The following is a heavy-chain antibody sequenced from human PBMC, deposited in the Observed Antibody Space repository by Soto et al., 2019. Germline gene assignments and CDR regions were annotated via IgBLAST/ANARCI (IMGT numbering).Heavy chain of an antibody. CDR3: AKEAYSGATSGAPFDY. D-gene: IGHD2-15*01. CDR2: ILFDGSNQ. J-gene: IGHJ4*02. CDR1: GFTFSSYG. V-gene: IGHV3-30*18. Sequence: QVQLVESGGGVVQPGTSLRLSCAASGFTFSSYGMHWVRQAPGKGLERVAIILFDGSNQYYADSVQGRFTISRDNSKNPVYMQMNSLRVEDTAVYYCAKEAYSGATSGAPFDYWGQGTLVTVSS.